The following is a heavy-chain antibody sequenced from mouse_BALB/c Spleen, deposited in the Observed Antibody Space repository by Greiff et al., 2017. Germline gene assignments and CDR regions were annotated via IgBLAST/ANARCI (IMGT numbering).Heavy chain of an antibody. J-gene: IGHJ3*01. Sequence: QVQLQQSGPGLVQPSQSLSITCTVSGFSLTSYGVHWVRQSPGKGLEWLGVIWSGGSTDYNAAFISRLSISKDNSKSQVFFKMNSLQANDTAIYYCASAYYGNYGGFAYWGQGTLVTVSA. V-gene: IGHV2-2*02. D-gene: IGHD2-10*01. CDR2: IWSGGST. CDR3: ASAYYGNYGGFAY. CDR1: GFSLTSYG.